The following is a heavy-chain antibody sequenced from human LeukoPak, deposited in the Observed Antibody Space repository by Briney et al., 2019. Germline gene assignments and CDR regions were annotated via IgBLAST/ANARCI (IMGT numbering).Heavy chain of an antibody. D-gene: IGHD3-10*01. V-gene: IGHV4-34*01. CDR3: ARVKSYYGSGSYYY. CDR2: INHSGST. Sequence: PSETLSLTCAVYGGSFSGYYWSWIRQPPGKGLEWIGEINHSGSTNYNPSLKSRVTISVDTSKNQFSLKLSSVTAADMAVYYCARVKSYYGSGSYYYWGQGTLVTVSS. CDR1: GGSFSGYY. J-gene: IGHJ4*02.